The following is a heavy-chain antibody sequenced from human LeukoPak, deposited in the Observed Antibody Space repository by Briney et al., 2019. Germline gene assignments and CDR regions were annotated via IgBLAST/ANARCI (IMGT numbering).Heavy chain of an antibody. Sequence: SETLSLTCTVSGGSISSYYWSWIRQPPGKGLEWIGYIYYSGSTNYNPSLKSRVTISVDTSKNQFSLKLSSVTAADTAVYYCARQSYGSGGPYYMDVWGKGPRSPSP. V-gene: IGHV4-59*08. CDR2: IYYSGST. CDR3: ARQSYGSGGPYYMDV. D-gene: IGHD3-10*01. J-gene: IGHJ6*03. CDR1: GGSISSYY.